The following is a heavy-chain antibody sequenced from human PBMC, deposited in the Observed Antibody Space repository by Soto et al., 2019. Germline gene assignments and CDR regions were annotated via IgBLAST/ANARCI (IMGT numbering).Heavy chain of an antibody. CDR2: MNPNSGNT. Sequence: QVQLVQSGAEVKMPGASVKVSCKASGYTFTSHDINWVRQATGQGLEWMGWMNPNSGNTGYGQKFQGRVTMTSNTSTSTAYMELSSLKSDDTAVYYCARGRYAIRGAFIIGELDHWGQGSLVIVSS. CDR3: ARGRYAIRGAFIIGELDH. V-gene: IGHV1-8*01. J-gene: IGHJ5*02. CDR1: GYTFTSHD. D-gene: IGHD3-10*01.